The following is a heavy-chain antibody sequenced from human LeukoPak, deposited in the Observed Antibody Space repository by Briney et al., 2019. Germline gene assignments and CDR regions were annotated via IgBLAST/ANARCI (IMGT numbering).Heavy chain of an antibody. CDR1: GFTFSSYA. CDR3: ARGATSGSTIDY. D-gene: IGHD3-10*01. Sequence: PGGSLRLSCAASGFTFSSYAMHWVRQAPGKGLEWVAVISYDGSNEYYADSVKGRFTISRDNSKNTLYLQMNSLRAEDTAVYYCARGATSGSTIDYWGQGTLVTVSS. J-gene: IGHJ4*02. CDR2: ISYDGSNE. V-gene: IGHV3-30-3*01.